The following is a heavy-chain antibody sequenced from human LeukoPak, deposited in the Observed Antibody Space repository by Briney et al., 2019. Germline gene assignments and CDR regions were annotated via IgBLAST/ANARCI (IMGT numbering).Heavy chain of an antibody. CDR2: ITSRSTP. V-gene: IGHV3-23*01. CDR1: GLTLSSYA. J-gene: IGHJ4*02. D-gene: IGHD7-27*01. CDR3: AKDGNWARFED. Sequence: GGSLRLSRSASGLTLSSYATSWVSPPPGEGREWVSCITSRSTPYYADSVKGRFTISRDNSKNMVWLQINSPTAEDTATYYCAKDGNWARFEDWGQGTLVTVSS.